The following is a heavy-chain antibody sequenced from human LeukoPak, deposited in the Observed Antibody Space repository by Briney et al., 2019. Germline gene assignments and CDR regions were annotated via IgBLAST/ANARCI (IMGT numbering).Heavy chain of an antibody. D-gene: IGHD2-2*01. CDR3: ARDRASGDCSSTSCYLLENYYFDY. Sequence: SQTLSLTCAISGDSVSSNSAAWNWIRQSPSRGLEWLGRTYYRSKWYSDYAVSVKSRITINPDTSKNQFSLQLNSVTPEDTAVYYCARDRASGDCSSTSCYLLENYYFDYWGQGTLVTVSS. CDR2: TYYRSKWYS. J-gene: IGHJ4*02. CDR1: GDSVSSNSAA. V-gene: IGHV6-1*01.